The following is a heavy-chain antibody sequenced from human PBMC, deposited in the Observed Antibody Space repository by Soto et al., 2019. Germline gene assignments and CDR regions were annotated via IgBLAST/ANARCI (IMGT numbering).Heavy chain of an antibody. CDR1: GGSITSSSSY. D-gene: IGHD6-25*01. CDR3: ARHGLAAIDAFDI. CDR2: FYYSGST. J-gene: IGHJ3*02. Sequence: QLLESGPGLVTPSETLSLTCSVAGGSITSSSSYWGWIRPPPGKGLEWIGSFYYSGSTYYNPSLKSRVTISVDTSKNQFSLKLSSVTAADTAVYYCARHGLAAIDAFDIWGQGTMVTVSS. V-gene: IGHV4-39*01.